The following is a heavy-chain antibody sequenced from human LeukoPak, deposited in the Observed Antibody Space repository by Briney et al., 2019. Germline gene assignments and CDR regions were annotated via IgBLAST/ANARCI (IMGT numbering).Heavy chain of an antibody. CDR1: GGSFSGYY. J-gene: IGHJ4*02. CDR3: ARHDYGGNGGETDY. Sequence: SETLSLTCAVYGGSFSGYYWSWIRQPPGKGLEWLGYIYYSGSTNYNPSLKSRVPISVDTSKNQFSLKLSSVTAADTAVYYCARHDYGGNGGETDYWGQGTLVTVSS. D-gene: IGHD4-23*01. V-gene: IGHV4-59*08. CDR2: IYYSGST.